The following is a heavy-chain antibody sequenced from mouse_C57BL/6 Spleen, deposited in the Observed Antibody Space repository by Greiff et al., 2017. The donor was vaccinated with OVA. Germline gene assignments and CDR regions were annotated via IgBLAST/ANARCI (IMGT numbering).Heavy chain of an antibody. D-gene: IGHD2-1*01. V-gene: IGHV5-17*01. J-gene: IGHJ2*01. CDR3: ARRTYGNYFDY. CDR1: GFTFSDYG. CDR2: ISSGSSTI. Sequence: EVQLVESGGGLVKPGGSLKLSCAASGFTFSDYGMHWVRQAPEKGLEWVAYISSGSSTINYADTLKGRFTISRDNAKNTLFLQMTSLRSDDTAMYYCARRTYGNYFDYWGKGTTLTVSS.